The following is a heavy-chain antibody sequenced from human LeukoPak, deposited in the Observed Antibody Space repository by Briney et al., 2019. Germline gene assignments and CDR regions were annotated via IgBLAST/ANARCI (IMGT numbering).Heavy chain of an antibody. V-gene: IGHV3-20*04. J-gene: IGHJ4*02. CDR3: ARSRGQYYDSSGYYGSDS. Sequence: GGXXRLSCAASGFTFDDSGMSWVRQAPGKGLEWVSGINWNGGSTVYADSVKGRFTISRGNAKNSLYLQMNSLRAEDTALYYCARSRGQYYDSSGYYGSDSWGQGTLVTVSS. CDR1: GFTFDDSG. CDR2: INWNGGST. D-gene: IGHD3-22*01.